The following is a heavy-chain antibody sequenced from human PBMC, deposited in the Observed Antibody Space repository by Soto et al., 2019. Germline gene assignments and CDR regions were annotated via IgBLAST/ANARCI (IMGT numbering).Heavy chain of an antibody. Sequence: GGSLRLSCAASGFTFAGYAMSWVRQAPGKGLEWVSIISWDGSNIEYADSVRGRFTISRDNSKNSLYLQMNGLRHEDTAFYYCAKDGIAWHWGQGTLVTVSS. CDR1: GFTFAGYA. CDR2: ISWDGSNI. CDR3: AKDGIAWH. D-gene: IGHD2-15*01. J-gene: IGHJ4*02. V-gene: IGHV3-43*02.